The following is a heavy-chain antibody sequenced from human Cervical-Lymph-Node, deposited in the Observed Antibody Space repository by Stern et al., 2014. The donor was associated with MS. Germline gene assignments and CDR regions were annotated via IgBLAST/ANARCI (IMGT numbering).Heavy chain of an antibody. V-gene: IGHV1-2*02. CDR3: ARAQRGITIFGVVTDYYSLGMDV. D-gene: IGHD3-3*01. Sequence: VQLVESGAEVKKPGASVKVSCKTSGDIFTGYYIHWVRQAPGQGLEWMAWINPIPGSAKYPKKLQGRVTMSRDTSVSTAYVELSSLTSDDTAVYYCARAQRGITIFGVVTDYYSLGMDVWGQGTTVTVSS. J-gene: IGHJ6*02. CDR1: GDIFTGYY. CDR2: INPIPGSA.